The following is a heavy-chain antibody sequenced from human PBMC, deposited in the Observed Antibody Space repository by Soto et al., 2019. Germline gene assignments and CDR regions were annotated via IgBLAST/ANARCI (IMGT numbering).Heavy chain of an antibody. J-gene: IGHJ3*02. CDR2: IYYSGST. V-gene: IGHV4-31*03. CDR1: GGSISSGGYY. D-gene: IGHD2-2*02. CDR3: AREKVKIVVVPAAIEGPSGDAFDI. Sequence: SETLSLTCTVSGGSISSGGYYWSWIRQHPGKGLEWIGYIYYSGSTYYNPSLKSRVTISVDTSKNQFSLKLSSVTAADTVVYYCAREKVKIVVVPAAIEGPSGDAFDIWGQGTMVTVSS.